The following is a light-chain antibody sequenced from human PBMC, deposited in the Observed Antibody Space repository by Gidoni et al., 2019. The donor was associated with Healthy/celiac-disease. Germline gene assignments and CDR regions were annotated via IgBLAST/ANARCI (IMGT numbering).Light chain of an antibody. V-gene: IGLV3-25*03. J-gene: IGLJ2*01. CDR1: ALPKQY. CDR2: KDS. Sequence: SYALTQPHSVSVSPGQTARITCSGDALPKQYAYWYQQKPGQAPVLVIDKDSERPSGIPERFSGSSSGTTVTLTISGVQAEDEADYYCQSADSSGTVVFGGGTKLTVL. CDR3: QSADSSGTVV.